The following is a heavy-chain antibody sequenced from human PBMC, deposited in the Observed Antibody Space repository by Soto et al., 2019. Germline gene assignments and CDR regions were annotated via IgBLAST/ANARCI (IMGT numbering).Heavy chain of an antibody. CDR1: GGSISSSNW. CDR2: IYHSGST. V-gene: IGHV4-4*02. Sequence: SETLSLTCAVSGGSISSSNWWSWVRQPPGKGLEWIGEIYHSGSTNYNPSLKSRVTISVDKSKNQFSLKLSSVTAADTAVYYCARRQGGELWPFQPDDYWGQGTLVTVSS. D-gene: IGHD3-16*01. J-gene: IGHJ4*02. CDR3: ARRQGGELWPFQPDDY.